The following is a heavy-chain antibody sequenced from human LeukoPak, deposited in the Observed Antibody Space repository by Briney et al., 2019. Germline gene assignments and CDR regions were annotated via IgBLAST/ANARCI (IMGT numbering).Heavy chain of an antibody. V-gene: IGHV4-39*07. J-gene: IGHJ5*02. CDR2: INHSGST. D-gene: IGHD6-13*01. CDR1: GGSISSGGYY. Sequence: SETLSLTCTVSGGSISSGGYYWSWIRQPPGKGLEWIGEINHSGSTNYNPSLKSRVTISVDTSKNQFSLKLSSVTAADTAVYYCASSRSRRYSSSWYQLDWFDPWGQGTLVTVSS. CDR3: ASSRSRRYSSSWYQLDWFDP.